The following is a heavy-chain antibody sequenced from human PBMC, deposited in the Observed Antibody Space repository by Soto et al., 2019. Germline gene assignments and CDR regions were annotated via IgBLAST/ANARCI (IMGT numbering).Heavy chain of an antibody. CDR3: ARDKITGLFDY. Sequence: SETLSLTCTVSGGSISSSNYHWGWIRQPPGKGLEWIGSMYYSGSAYYNPSLKSRVTISVDTSKNQFSLKLTSVTAADTAVYYCARDKITGLFDYWGQGTLVTVS. V-gene: IGHV4-39*07. CDR1: GGSISSSNYH. CDR2: MYYSGSA. J-gene: IGHJ4*02. D-gene: IGHD2-8*02.